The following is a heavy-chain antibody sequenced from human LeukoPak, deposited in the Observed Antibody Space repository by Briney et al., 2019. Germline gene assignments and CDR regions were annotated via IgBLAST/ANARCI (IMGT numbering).Heavy chain of an antibody. CDR2: IYYSGST. CDR1: GGSISSSSYY. V-gene: IGHV4-39*01. CDR3: ARQTDDIVVVPAAGGFDY. Sequence: SETLSLTCTVSGGSISSSSYYWGWIRQPPGKGLQWIGSIYYSGSTYYNPSLKSRVTISVDTSKNQFSLKLSSVTAADTAVYYCARQTDDIVVVPAAGGFDYWGQGTLVTVSS. D-gene: IGHD2-2*01. J-gene: IGHJ4*02.